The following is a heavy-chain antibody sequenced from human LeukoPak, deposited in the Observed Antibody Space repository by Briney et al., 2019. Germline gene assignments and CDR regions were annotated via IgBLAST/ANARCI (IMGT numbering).Heavy chain of an antibody. D-gene: IGHD5-12*01. J-gene: IGHJ5*02. CDR3: ARERGASNWFDP. CDR2: IRYDGSNK. V-gene: IGHV3-30*02. Sequence: GGSLRLSCAASEFTFSSYGMHWVRQAPGKGLEWVAFIRYDGSNKYYADSVKGRFTISRDNSKNSLYLQMNSLRAEDTAVYYCARERGASNWFDPWGQGTLVTVSS. CDR1: EFTFSSYG.